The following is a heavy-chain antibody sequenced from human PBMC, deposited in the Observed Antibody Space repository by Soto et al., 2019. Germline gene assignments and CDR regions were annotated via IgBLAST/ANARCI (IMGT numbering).Heavy chain of an antibody. CDR1: GYTFTSYG. CDR2: ISAYNGNT. V-gene: IGHV1-18*01. D-gene: IGHD5-18*01. CDR3: ARGRLWWTASHAFDI. J-gene: IGHJ3*02. Sequence: ASVKVSCKASGYTFTSYGISWVRQAPGQGLEWMGWISAYNGNTNYAQELQGRVTMTTDTSTSTAYMELRSLRSDDTAVYYCARGRLWWTASHAFDIWGQGTMVTVSS.